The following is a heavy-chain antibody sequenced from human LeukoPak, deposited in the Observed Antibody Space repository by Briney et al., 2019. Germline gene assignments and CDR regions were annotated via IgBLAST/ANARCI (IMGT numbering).Heavy chain of an antibody. CDR3: ARGQWLVRVLGWFDL. Sequence: SETLSLTCTVSGGSISSSSYYWGWIRQPPGKGLEWIGSIYYSGSTCYNPSLKSRVTISVDTSKNQFSLKLSSVTAADTAVYYCARGQWLVRVLGWFDLWGQGTLVTVSS. D-gene: IGHD6-19*01. CDR1: GGSISSSSYY. V-gene: IGHV4-39*07. J-gene: IGHJ5*02. CDR2: IYYSGST.